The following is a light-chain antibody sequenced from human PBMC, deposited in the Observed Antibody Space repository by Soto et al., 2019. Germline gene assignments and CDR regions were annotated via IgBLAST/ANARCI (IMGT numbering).Light chain of an antibody. J-gene: IGKJ2*01. Sequence: ETVMTQSPATLSVSPGERATLSCRASQGVSSNLAWYQQKPGQAPRLLIYSASTRATGIPARFSGSGSGTEFTLTISSLQSEDFAVYYCQQYGSSRRTFGQGNKLEIK. CDR1: QGVSSN. V-gene: IGKV3-15*01. CDR3: QQYGSSRRT. CDR2: SAS.